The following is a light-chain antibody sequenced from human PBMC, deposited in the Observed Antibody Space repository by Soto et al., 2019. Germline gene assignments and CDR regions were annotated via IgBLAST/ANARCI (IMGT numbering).Light chain of an antibody. CDR1: QGIANY. CDR2: GAS. Sequence: DMRVSQGPSSLFTSIGDRRSSTWRASQGIANYLAWYQQQPGKAPKLLIYGASTLQSGVPSRFSGSGSGTKFILTISSLEPDDSATYFCQEVNSFVPSYGGGTKVDIK. CDR3: QEVNSFVPS. J-gene: IGKJ4*01. V-gene: IGKV1-9*01.